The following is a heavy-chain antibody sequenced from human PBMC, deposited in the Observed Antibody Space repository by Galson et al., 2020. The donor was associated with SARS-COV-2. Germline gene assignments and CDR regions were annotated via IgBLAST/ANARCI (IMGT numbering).Heavy chain of an antibody. D-gene: IGHD3-10*01. CDR1: GDSISSSSYY. V-gene: IGHV4-39*07. CDR2: IYYSGIT. J-gene: IGHJ3*01. Sequence: ASETLSLTCTVSGDSISSSSYYWGWIRQPPGKGLEWIGNIYYSGITDYNPSLKSRVTISVDTSRNQFSLKLSSVTAADTAVYYCARFRGGFDVWGQGTTVSVSS. CDR3: ARFRGGFDV.